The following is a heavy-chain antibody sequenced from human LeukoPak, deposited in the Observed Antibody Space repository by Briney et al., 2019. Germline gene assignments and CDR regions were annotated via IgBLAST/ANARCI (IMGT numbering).Heavy chain of an antibody. V-gene: IGHV4-39*01. Sequence: TPETLSLTCTLSGGSLCTSSTYYGGCIRQPPGKGLEWIGSIYYSCSTYYNSHLKSRVTISVDTSKNQCSLKVTAVSAADTAVYYCARSLKISSGWFHNFDDWGQGTLVTVSS. CDR1: GGSLCTSSTYY. D-gene: IGHD6-19*01. J-gene: IGHJ4*02. CDR2: IYYSCST. CDR3: ARSLKISSGWFHNFDD.